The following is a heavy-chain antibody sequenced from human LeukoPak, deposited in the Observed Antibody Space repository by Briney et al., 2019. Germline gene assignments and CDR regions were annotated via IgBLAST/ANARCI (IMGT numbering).Heavy chain of an antibody. V-gene: IGHV1-46*01. CDR3: ASEGSSRRDGMDV. Sequence: GASVKVPCKASGYTFTSYYMHWVRQAPGQGLEWMGIINPSGGSTTYAQKFQGRVIMTSDTSASTVYLELTSLRSDDTAVYYCASEGSSRRDGMDVWGQGTTVTVSS. CDR2: INPSGGST. CDR1: GYTFTSYY. J-gene: IGHJ6*02. D-gene: IGHD6-13*01.